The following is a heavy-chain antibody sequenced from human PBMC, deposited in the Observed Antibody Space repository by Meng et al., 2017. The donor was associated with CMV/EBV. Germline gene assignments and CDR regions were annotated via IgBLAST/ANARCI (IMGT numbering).Heavy chain of an antibody. CDR2: IGTPGDT. Sequence: GEALKTPRAASGFILRSYDMHWVRQATGKGLEWVLAIGTPGDTYYPGYVKGRFTISRDNSKNTLYLQMNSLRAEDTAVYYCARLPEYGGYYDILTGYSRTTYGMDVWGQGTTVIVSS. CDR3: ARLPEYGGYYDILTGYSRTTYGMDV. J-gene: IGHJ6*02. D-gene: IGHD3-9*01. V-gene: IGHV3-13*01. CDR1: GFILRSYD.